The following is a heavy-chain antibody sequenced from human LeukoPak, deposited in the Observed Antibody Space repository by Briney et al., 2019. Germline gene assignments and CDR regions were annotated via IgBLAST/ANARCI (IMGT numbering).Heavy chain of an antibody. CDR2: IDPNSGDN. V-gene: IGHV1-2*02. CDR3: ARDMGNDSSGAGYGMDV. D-gene: IGHD3-22*01. J-gene: IGHJ6*02. CDR1: GYGFSDYY. Sequence: GASVKVSCKASGYGFSDYYMHWVRQAPGQGLEYMGWIDPNSGDNSCAQKFQGRVSMTRDTSITTLYMELSRLRSDDTAVYYCARDMGNDSSGAGYGMDVWGRGTTVTVSS.